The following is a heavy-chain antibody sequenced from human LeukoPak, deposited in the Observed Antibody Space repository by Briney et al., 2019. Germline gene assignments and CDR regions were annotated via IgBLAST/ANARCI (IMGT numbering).Heavy chain of an antibody. J-gene: IGHJ6*02. Sequence: GGSLRLSCAASGFTFSSYAIHWVRQAPGKGLEWVAVISYDGSNKYYADSVKGRFTIPRDNSKNTLYLQMNSLRAEDTAVYYCARFGHCSSTSCYYNYYYGMDVWGQGTTVTVSS. CDR2: ISYDGSNK. CDR1: GFTFSSYA. D-gene: IGHD2-2*01. V-gene: IGHV3-30-3*01. CDR3: ARFGHCSSTSCYYNYYYGMDV.